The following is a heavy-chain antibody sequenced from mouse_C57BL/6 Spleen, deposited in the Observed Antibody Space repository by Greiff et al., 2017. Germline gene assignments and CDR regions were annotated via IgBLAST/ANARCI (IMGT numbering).Heavy chain of an antibody. D-gene: IGHD1-1*01. Sequence: LVESGAELVRPGASVTLSCKASGYTFTDYEMHWVKQTPVHGLEWIGAIDPETGGTAYNQKFKGKAILTADKSSSTAYMELRSLTSEDSAVYYCTRGDYGSPYAMDYWGQGTSVTVSS. CDR2: IDPETGGT. CDR1: GYTFTDYE. CDR3: TRGDYGSPYAMDY. V-gene: IGHV1-15*01. J-gene: IGHJ4*01.